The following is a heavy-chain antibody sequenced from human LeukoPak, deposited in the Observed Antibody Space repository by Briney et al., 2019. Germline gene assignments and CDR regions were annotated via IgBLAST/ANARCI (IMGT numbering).Heavy chain of an antibody. D-gene: IGHD1-26*01. CDR2: IYTSGST. CDR3: ARDRGVGATTYYFDY. CDR1: GGSISSYY. J-gene: IGHJ4*02. V-gene: IGHV4-4*07. Sequence: SETLSLTCTVSGGSISSYYWSWIRQPAGKGLEWIGRIYTSGSTNYNPSPKSRVTMSVDTSKNQFSLKLSSVTAADTAVYYCARDRGVGATTYYFDYWGQGTLVTVSS.